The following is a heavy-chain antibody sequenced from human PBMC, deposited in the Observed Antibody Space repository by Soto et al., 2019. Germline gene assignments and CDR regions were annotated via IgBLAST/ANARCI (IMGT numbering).Heavy chain of an antibody. Sequence: PSETLSLTCTVSGGSISFYHWSWIRQPPGKRLEWIGYIYYSGSTNYNPSLKSRVTISADTSKNQFSLRLTSVTAADTAVYYCARDWLGCSGDSCHPGSPGYYYYGMDVWGRGTTVTVSS. CDR2: IYYSGST. CDR3: ARDWLGCSGDSCHPGSPGYYYYGMDV. J-gene: IGHJ6*02. CDR1: GGSISFYH. V-gene: IGHV4-59*12. D-gene: IGHD2-15*01.